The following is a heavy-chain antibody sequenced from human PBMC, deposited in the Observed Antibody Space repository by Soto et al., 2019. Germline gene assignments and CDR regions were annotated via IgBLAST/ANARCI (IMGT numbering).Heavy chain of an antibody. V-gene: IGHV3-7*05. CDR2: INQDGSEK. CDR1: GFTFSRYW. D-gene: IGHD3-16*02. CDR3: ARSPYYDYVWGTYRYYKYYFDY. J-gene: IGHJ4*02. Sequence: GGSLRLSCAASGFTFSRYWMTWVRQAPGKGLEWVANINQDGSEKYYVDSVKGRFTISRDNAQNSLYLQMNSLRAEDTAVYYCARSPYYDYVWGTYRYYKYYFDYWGQGTLVTVSS.